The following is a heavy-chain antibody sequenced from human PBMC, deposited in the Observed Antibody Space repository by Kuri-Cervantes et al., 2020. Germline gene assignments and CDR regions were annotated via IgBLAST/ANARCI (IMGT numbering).Heavy chain of an antibody. CDR2: INHSGST. V-gene: IGHV4-59*01. Sequence: SETLSLTCTVSGGSISSYYWSWIRQPAGKGLEWIGEINHSGSTNYNASLKSRVTISVDMSKNQFSLKLSSVTAADTAIYYCAKDSDDGWDYNTFDIWGQGTMVTVSS. CDR3: AKDSDDGWDYNTFDI. CDR1: GGSISSYY. D-gene: IGHD1-7*01. J-gene: IGHJ3*02.